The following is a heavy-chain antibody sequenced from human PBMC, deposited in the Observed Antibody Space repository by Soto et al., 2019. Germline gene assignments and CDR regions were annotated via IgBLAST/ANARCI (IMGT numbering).Heavy chain of an antibody. CDR3: AHLRIYYFSGSYFRVRQKTNWSDP. D-gene: IGHD3-10*01. V-gene: IGHV2-5*02. CDR1: GFSLSTSGVG. CDR2: IYWDDDK. J-gene: IGHJ5*02. Sequence: SGPTLVNPTQTLTLTCTCSGFSLSTSGVGVGWIRQPPGKALEWLALIYWDDDKRYSPSLKSRLTITKVTSENQVVLTLTNMDPVDTATYYCAHLRIYYFSGSYFRVRQKTNWSDPWGQGTLVTVSS.